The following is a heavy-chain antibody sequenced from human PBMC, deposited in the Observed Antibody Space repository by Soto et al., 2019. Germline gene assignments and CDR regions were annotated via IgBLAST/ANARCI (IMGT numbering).Heavy chain of an antibody. D-gene: IGHD2-21*02. CDR3: ARVLRVTAPYSNWFDP. V-gene: IGHV4-30-4*01. CDR2: IYYSGST. J-gene: IGHJ5*02. CDR1: GGSISSGDYY. Sequence: SETLSLTCTVSGGSISSGDYYWSWIRQPPGKGLEWIGYIYYSGSTYYNPSLKSRVTISVDTSKNQFSLKLSPVTAADTAVYYCARVLRVTAPYSNWFDPWGQGTLVTVSS.